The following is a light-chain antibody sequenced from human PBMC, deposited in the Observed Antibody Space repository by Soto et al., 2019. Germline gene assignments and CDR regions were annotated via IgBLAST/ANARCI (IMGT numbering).Light chain of an antibody. J-gene: IGKJ4*01. Sequence: EIVLTQSPATLSLPPGERATLSCRASQSVSSYLAWYQQKPGQAPRLLIYDASNRATGIPARFSGSGSGTDFTLTISYLEPEDFAVYYCQQRSDWLTFGGGTKVEIK. CDR3: QQRSDWLT. CDR1: QSVSSY. V-gene: IGKV3-11*01. CDR2: DAS.